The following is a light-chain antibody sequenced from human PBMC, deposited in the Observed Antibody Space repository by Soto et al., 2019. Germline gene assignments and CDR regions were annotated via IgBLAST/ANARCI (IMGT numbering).Light chain of an antibody. CDR2: GAS. J-gene: IGKJ2*01. V-gene: IGKV3-20*01. CDR3: QQFGAAPHT. Sequence: EIVFTQSPGTLSLSPGERATLSCRASQSVSSSHLVWYQQQPGQAPRLLIYGASSRATGIPDRFSGSGSGTDFNLTISRLEPEDCAVYYCQQFGAAPHTFGQGTKLEIK. CDR1: QSVSSSH.